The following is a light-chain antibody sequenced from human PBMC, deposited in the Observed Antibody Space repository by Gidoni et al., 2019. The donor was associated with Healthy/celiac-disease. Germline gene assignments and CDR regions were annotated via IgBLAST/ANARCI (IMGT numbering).Light chain of an antibody. J-gene: IGKJ3*01. CDR1: QSVRSY. CDR3: QQRSNWPLT. V-gene: IGKV3-11*01. CDR2: DAS. Sequence: EIVLTQSPAPLSLSPGERATLSCRASQSVRSYLAWYQQKPGKAPTLLIYDASNRATGIPARFSGSGSGTDFTLTISSLEPEDFAVYYCQQRSNWPLTFXPXTKVDIK.